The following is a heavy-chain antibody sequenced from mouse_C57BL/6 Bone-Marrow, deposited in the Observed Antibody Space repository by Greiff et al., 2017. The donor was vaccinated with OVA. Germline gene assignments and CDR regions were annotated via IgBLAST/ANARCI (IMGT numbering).Heavy chain of an antibody. CDR1: GYTFTSYW. CDR2: IHPNSGST. CDR3: ARDDGYFHWYFDV. Sequence: VQLQQPGAELVKPGASVKLSCKASGYTFTSYWMHWVKQRPGQGLEWIGMIHPNSGSTNYNEKFKGKATLTADKSSSTAYMELRSLTSEDSAVYFCARDDGYFHWYFDVWGTGTTVTVSS. D-gene: IGHD2-3*01. V-gene: IGHV1-64*01. J-gene: IGHJ1*03.